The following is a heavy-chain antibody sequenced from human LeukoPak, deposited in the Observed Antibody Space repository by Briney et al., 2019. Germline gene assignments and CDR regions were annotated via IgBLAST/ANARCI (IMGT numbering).Heavy chain of an antibody. Sequence: GSSVKVSCKASGGTFSSYAISWVRQAPGQGLEWMGRIIPIFGTANYAQKFQGRVTITTDGSTSTAYMELSSLRSEDTAVYYCARDASDTAMDNDASDIWGQGTMVTVSS. CDR3: ARDASDTAMDNDASDI. CDR2: IIPIFGTA. J-gene: IGHJ3*02. V-gene: IGHV1-69*05. CDR1: GGTFSSYA. D-gene: IGHD5-18*01.